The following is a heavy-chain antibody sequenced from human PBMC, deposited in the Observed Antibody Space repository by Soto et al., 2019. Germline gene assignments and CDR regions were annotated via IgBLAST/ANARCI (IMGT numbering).Heavy chain of an antibody. V-gene: IGHV4-34*01. Sequence: SETLSLTCTVSGGYISSYYWSWIRQPPGKGLEWIGEINHSGSTNYNPSLKSRVTISVDTSKNQFSLKLSYVTAADTAVYYCARTVLLWFGEVDAFDIWGQGTMVTVSS. CDR1: GGYISSYY. D-gene: IGHD3-10*01. J-gene: IGHJ3*02. CDR2: INHSGST. CDR3: ARTVLLWFGEVDAFDI.